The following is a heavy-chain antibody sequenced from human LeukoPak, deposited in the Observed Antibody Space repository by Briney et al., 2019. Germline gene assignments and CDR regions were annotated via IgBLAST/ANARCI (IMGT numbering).Heavy chain of an antibody. CDR1: GFTFSSYS. J-gene: IGHJ6*03. D-gene: IGHD3-10*01. CDR2: ISSSSSYI. CDR3: AKTGGDSVLYYYYMDV. Sequence: KSGGSLRLSCAASGFTFSSYSMNWVRQAPGKGLEWVSSISSSSSYIYYADSVKGRFTISRDYSKNTLYLQMNSLRAEDTAVYYCAKTGGDSVLYYYYMDVWGKGTTVTVSS. V-gene: IGHV3-21*01.